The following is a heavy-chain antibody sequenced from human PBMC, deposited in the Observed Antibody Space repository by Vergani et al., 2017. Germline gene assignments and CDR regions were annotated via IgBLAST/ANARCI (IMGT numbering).Heavy chain of an antibody. V-gene: IGHV4-39*01. J-gene: IGHJ4*02. D-gene: IGHD3-9*01. CDR2: IYHSGGA. CDR3: ARTESFILRYFHWAL. Sequence: QVQLQESGPGLVKPSQTLSLTCTVSGGSITSSSYYWGWIRQPPGKGLEWIGNIYHSGGAYYNPSLKGRVTISVDTSKNQFSLEVTSVTADTAIYFCARTESFILRYFHWALWGQGTLVTVSS. CDR1: GGSITSSSYY.